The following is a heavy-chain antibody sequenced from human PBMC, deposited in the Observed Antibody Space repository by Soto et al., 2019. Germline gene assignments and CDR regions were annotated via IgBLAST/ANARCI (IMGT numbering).Heavy chain of an antibody. J-gene: IGHJ5*02. V-gene: IGHV5-51*01. D-gene: IGHD2-21*01. CDR2: T. CDR3: ARLSVWFDWFDP. Sequence: TRYSPSFQGQVTISADKSISTAYLQWSSLKASDTAMYYCARLSVWFDWFDPWGQGTLVTVSS.